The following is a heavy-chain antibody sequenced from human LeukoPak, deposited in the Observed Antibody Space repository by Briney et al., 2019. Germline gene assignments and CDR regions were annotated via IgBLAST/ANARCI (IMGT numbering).Heavy chain of an antibody. D-gene: IGHD2-2*01. J-gene: IGHJ4*02. Sequence: AGGSLRLSCAASGFTFSDYYMSWIRQAPGKGLEWVSYISSSGSTIYYADSVKGRFTISRDNAQNSLSLQMNSLRAEDTAVYYCAKVGRYQLLGFGYWGQGTLVTVSS. CDR3: AKVGRYQLLGFGY. CDR2: ISSSGSTI. CDR1: GFTFSDYY. V-gene: IGHV3-11*01.